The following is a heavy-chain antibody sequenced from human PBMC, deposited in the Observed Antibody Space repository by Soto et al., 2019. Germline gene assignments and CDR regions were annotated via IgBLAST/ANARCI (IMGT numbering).Heavy chain of an antibody. V-gene: IGHV4-39*01. Sequence: ETLSLTCTVSGGSISSSSYYWGWIRQPPGKGLEWIGSIYYSGSTYYNPSLKSRVTISVDTSKNQFSLKLSSVTAADTAVYYCASSWYLYYYYYGMDVWGQGTTVTVSS. J-gene: IGHJ6*02. CDR3: ASSWYLYYYYYGMDV. CDR1: GGSISSSSYY. D-gene: IGHD6-13*01. CDR2: IYYSGST.